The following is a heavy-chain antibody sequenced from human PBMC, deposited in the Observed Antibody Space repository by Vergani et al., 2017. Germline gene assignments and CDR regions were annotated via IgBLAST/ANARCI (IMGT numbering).Heavy chain of an antibody. Sequence: QVQLQESGPGLVKPSETLSLTCTVSGDSVISTDYHWGWIRQPPGQGLEGIGSMDYSGSTSYNPFLESRISISFETPKNQFSLRLTSVTAADTAVYYCASKRGACRAAYCHSYDFWGPGTLVGVSS. CDR1: GDSVISTDYH. D-gene: IGHD2-15*01. CDR2: MDYSGST. V-gene: IGHV4-39*01. CDR3: ASKRGACRAAYCHSYDF. J-gene: IGHJ4*02.